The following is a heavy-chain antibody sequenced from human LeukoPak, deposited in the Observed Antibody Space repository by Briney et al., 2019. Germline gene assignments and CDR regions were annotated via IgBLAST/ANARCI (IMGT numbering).Heavy chain of an antibody. V-gene: IGHV1-46*01. J-gene: IGHJ6*02. CDR1: GYSLTTYY. D-gene: IGHD4-17*01. Sequence: ASVKVSCKASGYSLTTYYMHWVRQAPGQGLEWMGIINPSGGSTSYAQKFQGRVTMTRDTSTSTVYMELSSLRSEDTAVYYCARDLTVTTDYYYYGMDVWGQGTTVTVSS. CDR3: ARDLTVTTDYYYYGMDV. CDR2: INPSGGST.